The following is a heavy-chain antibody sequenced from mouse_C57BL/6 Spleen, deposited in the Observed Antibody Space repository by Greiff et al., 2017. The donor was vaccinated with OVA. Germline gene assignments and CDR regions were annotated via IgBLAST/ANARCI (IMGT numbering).Heavy chain of an antibody. CDR2: IDPSDSYP. J-gene: IGHJ2*01. CDR3: ARSYGSSYDYFDY. V-gene: IGHV1-69*01. Sequence: VQLQQPGAELVMPGASVKLSCKASGYTFTSYWMHWVKQRPGQGLEWIGEIDPSDSYPNSNPKFKGKSTLTVDKSSSTAYMQLSSLTSEDSAVYYCARSYGSSYDYFDYWGQGTTLTVSS. D-gene: IGHD1-1*01. CDR1: GYTFTSYW.